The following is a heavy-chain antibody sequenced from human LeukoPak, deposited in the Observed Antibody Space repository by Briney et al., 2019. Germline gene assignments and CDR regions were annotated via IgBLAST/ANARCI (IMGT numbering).Heavy chain of an antibody. CDR2: IYTTGST. V-gene: IGHV4-4*07. D-gene: IGHD3-22*01. Sequence: PSETLSLTCTVSGGSISDYYWSWIRQPAGKGLEWIGRIYTTGSTDYNPSLKSRVTTSVDTSKNQFSLKLSSVTAADTAVYYCARGPIVVVTPDAFDIWGQGTMVTVSS. J-gene: IGHJ3*02. CDR3: ARGPIVVVTPDAFDI. CDR1: GGSISDYY.